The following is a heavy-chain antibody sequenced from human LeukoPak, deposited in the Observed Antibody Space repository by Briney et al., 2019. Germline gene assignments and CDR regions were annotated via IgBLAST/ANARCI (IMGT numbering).Heavy chain of an antibody. Sequence: GESLKISCKGSGYSFTSYWIGWVRQMPGKGLEWMGIIYPGDSDTRYRPSFQGQVTISADKSISTAYLQWSSLKASDTAMYYCARPSSFYYYESSGFGYWGQGTLVTVSS. J-gene: IGHJ4*02. CDR2: IYPGDSDT. V-gene: IGHV5-51*01. CDR1: GYSFTSYW. D-gene: IGHD3-22*01. CDR3: ARPSSFYYYESSGFGY.